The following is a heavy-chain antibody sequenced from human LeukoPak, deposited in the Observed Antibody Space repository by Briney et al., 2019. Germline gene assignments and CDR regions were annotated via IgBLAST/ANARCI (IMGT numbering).Heavy chain of an antibody. V-gene: IGHV4-59*01. CDR3: ARVGGSVDY. CDR2: IYYSGST. CDR1: GGSISSYY. D-gene: IGHD3-16*01. J-gene: IGHJ4*02. Sequence: ASETLSLTCTVSGGSISSYYWSWIRQPPGKGLEWIGYIYYSGSTNYNPSLKSRVTISVDTSKNQFSLKLSSVTAADTAVYYCARVGGSVDYWGQGTLVTVSS.